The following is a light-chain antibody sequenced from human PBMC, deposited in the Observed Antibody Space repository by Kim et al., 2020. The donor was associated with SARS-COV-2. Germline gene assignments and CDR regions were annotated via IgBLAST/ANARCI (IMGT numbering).Light chain of an antibody. CDR1: SSDIGGYNY. CDR3: CSYTGSSTMV. J-gene: IGLJ2*01. Sequence: GQSVTISCPGTSSDIGGYNYVSWYQKYPGKAPKLMIYDVSKRPSGVPDRFSGSKSGNTASLTISGLQAEDEADYYCCSYTGSSTMVFGGGTQLTVL. CDR2: DVS. V-gene: IGLV2-11*03.